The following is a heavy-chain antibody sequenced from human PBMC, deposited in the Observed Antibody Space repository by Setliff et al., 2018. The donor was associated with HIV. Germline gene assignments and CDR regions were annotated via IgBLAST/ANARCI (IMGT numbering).Heavy chain of an antibody. Sequence: SGPTLVNPTQTLTLTCTFSGFSLSTTGVGVGWIRQAPGKGLDWLALIYWDDDKRYSRSLKTRLSITKHTSKNQVVLRLTNMDPVDTGTYYCVHTNRHLDCRTDAFDVWGQGTMVTVSS. CDR1: GFSLSTTGVG. CDR3: VHTNRHLDCRTDAFDV. J-gene: IGHJ3*01. CDR2: IYWDDDK. D-gene: IGHD3-9*01. V-gene: IGHV2-5*02.